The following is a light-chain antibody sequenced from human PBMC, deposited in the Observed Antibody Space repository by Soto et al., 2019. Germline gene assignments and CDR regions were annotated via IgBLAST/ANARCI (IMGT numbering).Light chain of an antibody. CDR1: QSVTSSY. CDR2: GAS. CDR3: QQYGSSPPWT. V-gene: IGKV3-20*01. J-gene: IGKJ1*01. Sequence: EIVLTQSPGTLSLSPGERATLSCRASQSVTSSYLSWYQQKPGQAPRLLIYGASNRATGIPDRFSGSGSGTDFTLTISRLEPEDFAVYYCQQYGSSPPWTFGQGTTVEIK.